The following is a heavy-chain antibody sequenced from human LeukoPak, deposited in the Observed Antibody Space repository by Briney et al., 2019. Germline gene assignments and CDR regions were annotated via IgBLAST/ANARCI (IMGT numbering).Heavy chain of an antibody. V-gene: IGHV4-34*01. Sequence: SETLSLTCAVYGGSFSGYYWRWIRQPPGKGLEWIGEINHSGSTNYNPSLKSRVTISVDTSKNQFSLKLSSVTAADTAVYYCPRSPGVVGPNYFDYWGQGTLVTVSS. CDR1: GGSFSGYY. CDR2: INHSGST. J-gene: IGHJ4*02. CDR3: PRSPGVVGPNYFDY. D-gene: IGHD3-3*01.